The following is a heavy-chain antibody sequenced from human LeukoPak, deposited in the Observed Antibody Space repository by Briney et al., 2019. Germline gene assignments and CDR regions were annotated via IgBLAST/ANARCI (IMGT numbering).Heavy chain of an antibody. CDR1: GGSISSYY. CDR2: ISYCGST. Sequence: PSETLSVTRTVPGGSISSYYWSWIRQRPGKGLEWIGYISYCGSTDYNPSLKSRVTISVDTYKNQFSLKLSSVTAADTAVYYCARHGAMIVVNDAFDIWGQGTMVTVSS. V-gene: IGHV4-59*08. D-gene: IGHD3-22*01. CDR3: ARHGAMIVVNDAFDI. J-gene: IGHJ3*02.